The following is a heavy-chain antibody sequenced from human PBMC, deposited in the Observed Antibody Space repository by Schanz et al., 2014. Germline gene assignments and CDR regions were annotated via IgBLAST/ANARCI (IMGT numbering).Heavy chain of an antibody. CDR2: INLYGGST. J-gene: IGHJ4*02. D-gene: IGHD6-19*01. CDR3: ARGGYSSGWYDRDIAHFDY. CDR1: GGTFSSYT. V-gene: IGHV1-69*08. Sequence: QVQLVQSEAEVKKPGSSVKVSCKASGGTFSSYTISWVRQAPGQGLEWMGIINLYGGSTNYAQKFQGRVTVTRDTSISTAYMELRSLRSDDTAVYYCARGGYSSGWYDRDIAHFDYWGQGTLVTVSS.